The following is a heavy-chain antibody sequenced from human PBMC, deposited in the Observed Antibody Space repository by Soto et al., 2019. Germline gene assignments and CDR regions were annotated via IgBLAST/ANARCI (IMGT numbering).Heavy chain of an antibody. J-gene: IGHJ4*02. CDR2: ISTSGSTI. D-gene: IGHD3-10*01. V-gene: IGHV3-48*03. CDR3: VREVRRDFDY. CDR1: GFTFSSYE. Sequence: GGSLRLSCAASGFTFSSYEMNWVRQAPGKGLEWISYISTSGSTIFYADSVKGRFTISRDNAKNSLYLQMNSLRAEDTAVYYCVREVRRDFDYWGQGTPVTVSS.